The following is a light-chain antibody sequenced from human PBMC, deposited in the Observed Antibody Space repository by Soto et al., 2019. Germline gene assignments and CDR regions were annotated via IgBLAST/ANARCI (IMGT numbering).Light chain of an antibody. Sequence: IQMTQSPSSLSASVRDRVTITCRASQGISNYLAWYQQKPGKVPKLLIYAASTLQSGVPSRFSGSGSGTDFTPTISSLQPEDVATYYCQKYDSAPWTFGQGTKVEIK. CDR3: QKYDSAPWT. CDR2: AAS. J-gene: IGKJ1*01. CDR1: QGISNY. V-gene: IGKV1-27*01.